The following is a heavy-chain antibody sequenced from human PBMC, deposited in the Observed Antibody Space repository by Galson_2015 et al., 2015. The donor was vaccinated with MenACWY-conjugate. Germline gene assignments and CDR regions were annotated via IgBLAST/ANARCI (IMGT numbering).Heavy chain of an antibody. J-gene: IGHJ5*02. Sequence: SLRLSCAASGFIFNTYWMHWVRHAPGKGLVWVSRINPGGSSTTYADSVKDRFTISRDNAKNTLYLQMNSLRPEDTAVFYCAKTRGASIYLDPWGQGTLVTVSS. CDR3: AKTRGASIYLDP. V-gene: IGHV3-74*01. CDR2: INPGGSST. CDR1: GFIFNTYW. D-gene: IGHD1-26*01.